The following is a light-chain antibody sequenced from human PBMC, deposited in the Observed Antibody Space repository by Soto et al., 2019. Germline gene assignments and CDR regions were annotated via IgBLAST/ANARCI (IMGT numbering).Light chain of an antibody. CDR2: RTS. CDR1: TGAVTSDYY. V-gene: IGLV7-43*01. CDR3: VLLYGGAWV. Sequence: QAVVTQEPSLTVSPGGTVTLACALTTGAVTSDYYPNWFQRKPGQALRTLIYRTSNKHSWTPARFSGSLLGGKAALTLSGVQPEDEADYYCVLLYGGAWVFGGGTKLTVL. J-gene: IGLJ3*02.